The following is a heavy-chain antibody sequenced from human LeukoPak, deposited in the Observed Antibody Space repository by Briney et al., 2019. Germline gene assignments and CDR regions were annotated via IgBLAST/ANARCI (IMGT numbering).Heavy chain of an antibody. CDR1: GFTFSSYN. Sequence: PGGSLRLSCAASGFTFSSYNMHWVRQAPGKGLEWVSFISSSSSHIYDADSVKGRFTISRDNAKNSLYLQMNSLRAEDTAVYYCSDVSGSYWGQGTLVTVSS. D-gene: IGHD3-10*01. CDR2: ISSSSSHI. V-gene: IGHV3-21*01. CDR3: SDVSGSY. J-gene: IGHJ4*02.